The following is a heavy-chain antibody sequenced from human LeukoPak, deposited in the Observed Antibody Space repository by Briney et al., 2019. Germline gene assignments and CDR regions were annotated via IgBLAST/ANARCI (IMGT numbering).Heavy chain of an antibody. Sequence: GGSLRLSCAASGFSFSDFGMHWVRQAPGKGLEWVAVISYDESNEYYADSVKGRFTISRDNSKNTLYLQMNSLRAEDTAVYYCATLYGDYGVYWGQGTLVTVSS. CDR2: ISYDESNE. J-gene: IGHJ4*02. V-gene: IGHV3-30*03. D-gene: IGHD4-17*01. CDR3: ATLYGDYGVY. CDR1: GFSFSDFG.